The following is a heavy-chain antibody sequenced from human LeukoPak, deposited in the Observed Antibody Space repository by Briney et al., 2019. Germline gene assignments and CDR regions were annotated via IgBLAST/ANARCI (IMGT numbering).Heavy chain of an antibody. J-gene: IGHJ6*04. V-gene: IGHV4-34*01. CDR3: ARGLGYSYGPRLDV. CDR2: INHSGST. D-gene: IGHD5-18*01. Sequence: PSEALSLTCTVSGGSISSYYWSWIRQPPGKGLEWIGEINHSGSTNYNPSLKSRVTISVDTSKNQFSLKLSSVTAADTAVYYCARGLGYSYGPRLDVWGKGTTVTVSS. CDR1: GGSISSYY.